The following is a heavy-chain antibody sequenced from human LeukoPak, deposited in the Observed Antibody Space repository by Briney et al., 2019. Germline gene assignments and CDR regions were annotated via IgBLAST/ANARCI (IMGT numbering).Heavy chain of an antibody. J-gene: IGHJ4*02. D-gene: IGHD3-10*01. CDR1: GGSFSGYY. V-gene: IGHV4-34*01. CDR3: ARRYRLWFGELVAYYFDY. CDR2: INHSGST. Sequence: PSETLSLTCAVYGGSFSGYYWSWIRQPPGKGLEWIGEINHSGSTNYNPSLKSRVTISVDTSKNQFSLKLSSVTAADTAVYYCARRYRLWFGELVAYYFDYWGQGTLVTVSS.